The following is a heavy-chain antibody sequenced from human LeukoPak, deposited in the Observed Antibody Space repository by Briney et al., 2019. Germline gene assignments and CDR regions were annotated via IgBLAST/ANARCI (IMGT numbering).Heavy chain of an antibody. CDR1: GYTFTSYD. V-gene: IGHV1-8*01. CDR2: MNPNSGNT. CDR3: ALGGYNDYYYGMDV. J-gene: IGHJ6*02. Sequence: ASVKVSRKASGYTFTSYDINWARQATGQGLEWMGWMNPNSGNTGYAQKFQGRVTITRNTSISTAYMELSSLRSEDTAVYYCALGGYNDYYYGMDVWGQGTTVTVSS. D-gene: IGHD5-24*01.